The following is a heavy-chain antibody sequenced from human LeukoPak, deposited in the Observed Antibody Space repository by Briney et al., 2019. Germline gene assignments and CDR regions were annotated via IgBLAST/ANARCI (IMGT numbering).Heavy chain of an antibody. CDR2: IYPTGST. Sequence: SETLSLTCTVSGGSISSYYWSWIRQPAGKGLEWIGRIYPTGSTNYNPSLKSRVTMSVDASEKRLSLKLSSVTAADTAVYYCASGVGVAHFDYWGQGTLVTVSS. J-gene: IGHJ4*02. D-gene: IGHD3-3*01. V-gene: IGHV4-4*07. CDR1: GGSISSYY. CDR3: ASGVGVAHFDY.